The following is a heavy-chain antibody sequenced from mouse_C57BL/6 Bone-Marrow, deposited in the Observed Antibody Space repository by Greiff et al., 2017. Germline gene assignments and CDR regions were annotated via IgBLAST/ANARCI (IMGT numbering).Heavy chain of an antibody. V-gene: IGHV1-26*01. CDR2: INPNNGGT. D-gene: IGHD1-1*01. J-gene: IGHJ3*01. Sequence: EVQLQQSGPELVKPGASVKISCKASGYTFTDYYMNWVKQSHGKSLEWIGDINPNNGGTSYNQKFKGKATLTVDKSSSTAYMELRSLTSEDSAVYYCARSYVRAYWGQGTLVTVSA. CDR3: ARSYVRAY. CDR1: GYTFTDYY.